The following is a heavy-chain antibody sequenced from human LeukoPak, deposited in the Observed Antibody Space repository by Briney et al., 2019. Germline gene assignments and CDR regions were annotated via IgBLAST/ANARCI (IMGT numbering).Heavy chain of an antibody. CDR1: GGSISSNAYY. CDR2: IYYSGST. CDR3: ARLKLLSNFPSDY. J-gene: IGHJ4*02. D-gene: IGHD1-7*01. V-gene: IGHV4-39*01. Sequence: PSETLSLTCTVSGGSISSNAYYWGWIRQPPGKGLDWIGSIYYSGSTYYNPSLKSRVTISMDPSKNQFSLKLTSVTAADTAVYYCARLKLLSNFPSDYWGQGTLVTVSS.